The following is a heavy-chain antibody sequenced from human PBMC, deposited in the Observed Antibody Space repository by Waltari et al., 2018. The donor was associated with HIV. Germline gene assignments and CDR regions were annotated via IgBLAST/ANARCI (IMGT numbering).Heavy chain of an antibody. CDR2: INPKSGGT. CDR1: GYRFTSYY. J-gene: IGHJ4*02. CDR3: ARGGGPNSTGH. Sequence: QVPLMQSGAEVKKPGASVTVSCEASGYRFTSYYIYWVRQAPGQGLEWMGWINPKSGGTNYARRFEGEVSLTRDTSINTVFLEFNRLTLDDTAFYYCARGGGPNSTGHWGQGTLITVSS. D-gene: IGHD3-16*01. V-gene: IGHV1-2*02.